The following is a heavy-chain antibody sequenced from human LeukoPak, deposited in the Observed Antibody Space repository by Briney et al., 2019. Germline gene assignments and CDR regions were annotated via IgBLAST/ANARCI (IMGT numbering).Heavy chain of an antibody. V-gene: IGHV4-39*07. CDR2: IYYSGST. Sequence: SETLSLTCSVSGGSISSSSYYWGWIRQPPGKGLEWIGSIYYSGSTYYNPSLKSRVTISVDTSKNQFSLKLSSVTAADTAVYYCARARPYDAFDIWGQGTMVTVSS. J-gene: IGHJ3*02. CDR1: GGSISSSSYY. D-gene: IGHD6-6*01. CDR3: ARARPYDAFDI.